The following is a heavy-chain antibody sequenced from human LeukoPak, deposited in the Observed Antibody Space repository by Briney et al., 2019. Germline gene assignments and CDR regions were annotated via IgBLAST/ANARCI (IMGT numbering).Heavy chain of an antibody. CDR1: GFTFSSSA. J-gene: IGHJ4*02. V-gene: IGHV3-64*02. CDR3: ARWVGTQLDF. Sequence: GGSLRLSCAASGFTFSSSAMHWVRPAPGKRRETVSAISSDGARVYYGDTVKGRFTISRDNSKNTLYLQMGSLRAHDMAVYYCARWVGTQLDFWGQGTLVTVSS. CDR2: ISSDGARV. D-gene: IGHD1-14*01.